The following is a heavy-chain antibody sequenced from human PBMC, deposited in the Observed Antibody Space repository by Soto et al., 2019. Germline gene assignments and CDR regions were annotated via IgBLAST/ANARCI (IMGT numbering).Heavy chain of an antibody. J-gene: IGHJ6*02. CDR3: ASRKRPYYYYYYGMDA. CDR1: GGTFSSYA. CDR2: IIPIFGEA. Sequence: GASVKVSCKASGGTFSSYAISWVRQAPGQGLEWMGGIIPIFGEANYAQKFQGRVTITADESTSTAYMELSSLRSEDTAVYYCASRKRPYYYYYYGMDAWGQGNKVTVSS. V-gene: IGHV1-69*13.